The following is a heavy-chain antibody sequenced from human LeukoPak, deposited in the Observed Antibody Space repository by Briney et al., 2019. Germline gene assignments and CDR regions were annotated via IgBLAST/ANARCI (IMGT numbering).Heavy chain of an antibody. J-gene: IGHJ4*02. CDR2: IYYSGST. D-gene: IGHD1-26*01. V-gene: IGHV4-59*01. Sequence: SETLSLTCTVSGGSISSYYWSWIRQPPGKGLEWIGYIYYSGSTNYHPSLKSRVTISGATSKNQFSLKLSSVTAADRAVYYCARGPLYGSYYLGFDYWGQGTLVTVSS. CDR1: GGSISSYY. CDR3: ARGPLYGSYYLGFDY.